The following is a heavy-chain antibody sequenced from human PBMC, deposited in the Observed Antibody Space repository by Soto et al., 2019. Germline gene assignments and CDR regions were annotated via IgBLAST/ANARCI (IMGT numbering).Heavy chain of an antibody. CDR1: GDSISNYY. Sequence: SETLSLTCTVSGDSISNYYWGWIRQPPGKGLEWIGYSYHSGSANINPSLKSRVTTSVDTSKNQFSLTLSTVTATDTSVYFCARQHPAHRALILYCGQGILVTVSS. V-gene: IGHV4-59*08. CDR3: ARQHPAHRALILY. J-gene: IGHJ4*02. D-gene: IGHD3-10*01. CDR2: SYHSGSA.